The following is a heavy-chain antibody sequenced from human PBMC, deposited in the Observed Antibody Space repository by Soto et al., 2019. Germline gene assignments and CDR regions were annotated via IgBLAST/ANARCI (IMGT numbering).Heavy chain of an antibody. J-gene: IGHJ4*02. D-gene: IGHD2-15*01. CDR1: GGSISSSNW. CDR2: IYHSGST. Sequence: ETLSLTSAASGGSISSSNWWSWVRSPPGKGLEWIGEIYHSGSTNYNPSLKGRVTISVDKSKNQFSLKLSSVTAADTAVYYWERYIGATRRIYCSGGCFSEFFDYWGQVTLVTVSS. CDR3: ERYIGATRRIYCSGGCFSEFFDY. V-gene: IGHV4-4*02.